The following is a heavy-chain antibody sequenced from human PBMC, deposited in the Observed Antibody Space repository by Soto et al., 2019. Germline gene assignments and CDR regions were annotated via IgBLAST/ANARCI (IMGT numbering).Heavy chain of an antibody. CDR2: IIPIFSTP. CDR1: GGTFGNSA. J-gene: IGHJ6*02. CDR3: ARDKDRLQLGGNCFYGTDV. Sequence: QVQLVQSGAEVREPGSSVTVSCKASGGTFGNSAISWVRQAPGQGLEWMGGIIPIFSTPDYAQKFQGRVTITPDESTSRSYMEFTTLISDEPAVYSCARDKDRLQLGGNCFYGTDVWGQGPTVTVSS. V-gene: IGHV1-69*05. D-gene: IGHD5-12*01.